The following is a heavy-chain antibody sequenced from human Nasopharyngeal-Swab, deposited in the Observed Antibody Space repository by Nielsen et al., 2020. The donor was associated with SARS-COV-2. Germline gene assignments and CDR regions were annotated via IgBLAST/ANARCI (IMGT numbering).Heavy chain of an antibody. J-gene: IGHJ6*02. CDR3: ARDGLDYDFWSAYFMDV. CDR1: GSTFSSYS. D-gene: IGHD3-3*01. V-gene: IGHV3-48*04. CDR2: ISSSSSTI. Sequence: GGSLRLSCAASGSTFSSYSMNWVRQAPGKGLEWVSYISSSSSTIYYADSVKGRFTISRDNAKNSLYLQVNSLRAEDTAVYYCARDGLDYDFWSAYFMDVWGQGTTVTVSS.